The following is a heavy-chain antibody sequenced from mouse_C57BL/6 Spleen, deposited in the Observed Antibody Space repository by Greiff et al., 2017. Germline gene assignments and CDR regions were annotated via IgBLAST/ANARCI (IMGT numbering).Heavy chain of an antibody. V-gene: IGHV1-50*01. J-gene: IGHJ2*01. CDR3: ARSRLLITTVVEDY. CDR2: IDPSDSYT. D-gene: IGHD1-1*01. CDR1: GYTFTSYW. Sequence: QVQLQQPGAELVKPGASVKLSCKASGYTFTSYWMQWVKQRPGQGLEWIGEIDPSDSYTNYNQKFKGKATLTVDTSSSTAYMQLSSLTSEDSAVYYGARSRLLITTVVEDYWGQGTTLTVSS.